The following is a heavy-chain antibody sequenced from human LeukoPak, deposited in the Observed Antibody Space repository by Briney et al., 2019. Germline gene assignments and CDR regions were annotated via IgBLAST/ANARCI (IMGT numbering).Heavy chain of an antibody. CDR1: GFTFDDYA. V-gene: IGHV3-9*01. J-gene: IGHJ4*02. Sequence: PGGSLRLSCAASGFTFDDYAMHWVRQAPGKGLEWVSGISWNSGSIGYADSVKGRFTISRDNAKNSLYLQMNSLRAEDTALYYCAKDFDYWVQGTLVTVSS. CDR2: ISWNSGSI. CDR3: AKDFDY.